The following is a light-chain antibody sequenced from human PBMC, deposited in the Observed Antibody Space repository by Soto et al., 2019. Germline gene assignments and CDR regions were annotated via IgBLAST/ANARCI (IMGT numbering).Light chain of an antibody. Sequence: EIVMTQSPATLSVSPGERATLSCRASQSVSNKLAWYQQKPGQAPRLLIYGASTRATGIPARFSGSGSGTEFTRTISGLQSEDFAVYYCQQYNNWPPLSFGGGTKVEIK. V-gene: IGKV3-15*01. CDR1: QSVSNK. CDR3: QQYNNWPPLS. CDR2: GAS. J-gene: IGKJ4*01.